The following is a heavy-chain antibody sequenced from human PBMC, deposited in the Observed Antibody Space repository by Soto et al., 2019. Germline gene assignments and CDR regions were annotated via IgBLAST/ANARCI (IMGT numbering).Heavy chain of an antibody. V-gene: IGHV1-3*01. J-gene: IGHJ4*02. CDR1: GYSFKNYA. Sequence: ASVKVSCKATGYSFKNYAVHWVRQAPGQRLEWMGFTNEGSGNTRFSQKFQGRISVTRDTSASTVYLDLSSLTSEDTAIYYCARDDRSVSGVVTLDHWGPGTLVTVSS. D-gene: IGHD3-3*01. CDR3: ARDDRSVSGVVTLDH. CDR2: TNEGSGNT.